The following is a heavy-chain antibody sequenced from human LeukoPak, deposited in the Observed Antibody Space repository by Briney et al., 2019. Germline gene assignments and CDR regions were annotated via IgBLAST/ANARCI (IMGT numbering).Heavy chain of an antibody. D-gene: IGHD6-6*01. J-gene: IGHJ4*02. CDR1: GYTFTGYY. Sequence: ASVKVSCKASGYTFTGYYMHWVRQAPGQGLEWMGWINPNSGGTNYAQKFQGRVTMTRDTSISTAYMELSRLRSDDTAVYYCARADSMWQLVHRSGYFDYWGQGTLVTVSS. V-gene: IGHV1-2*02. CDR3: ARADSMWQLVHRSGYFDY. CDR2: INPNSGGT.